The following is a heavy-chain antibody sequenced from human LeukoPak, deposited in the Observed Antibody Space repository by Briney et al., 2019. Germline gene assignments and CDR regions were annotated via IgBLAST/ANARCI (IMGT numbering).Heavy chain of an antibody. CDR1: GFMFSSNW. CDR3: AKGRGYCSGGSCQNWFDP. D-gene: IGHD2-15*01. J-gene: IGHJ5*02. Sequence: GGSLRLSCAASGFMFSSNWMSWVRLAPGKGLEWVSAISGSGGSTYYADSVKGRFTISRDNSKNTLYLQMNSLRAEDTAVYYCAKGRGYCSGGSCQNWFDPWGQGTLVTVSS. V-gene: IGHV3-23*01. CDR2: ISGSGGST.